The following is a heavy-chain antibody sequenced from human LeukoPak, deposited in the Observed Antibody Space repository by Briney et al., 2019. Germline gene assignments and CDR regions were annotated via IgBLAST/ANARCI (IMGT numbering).Heavy chain of an antibody. Sequence: SETLSLTCTVSGGSISSSSYYWGWIRQPPGKGLEWIGSIYYSGSTYYNPSLKSRVTISVDTSKNQFSLKLSSVTAADTAVYYCARATPYYYGSGTDFDYWGQGTLVTVSS. CDR2: IYYSGST. J-gene: IGHJ4*02. V-gene: IGHV4-39*07. D-gene: IGHD3-10*01. CDR3: ARATPYYYGSGTDFDY. CDR1: GGSISSSSYY.